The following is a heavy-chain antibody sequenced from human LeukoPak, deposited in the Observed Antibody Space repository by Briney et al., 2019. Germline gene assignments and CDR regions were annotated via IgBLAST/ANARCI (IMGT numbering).Heavy chain of an antibody. CDR3: ARGRFGELSFYHYMDV. CDR2: ISSSSSTI. D-gene: IGHD3-10*01. J-gene: IGHJ6*03. CDR1: GFTFSSYS. Sequence: PGGSLRLSCAASGFTFSSYSMSWVRQASGKGLEWDSYISSSSSTIYYADSVKGRFTISRDNAKNSLYLQMNSLRGKDTAVYYCARGRFGELSFYHYMDVWGKGTTVTVSS. V-gene: IGHV3-48*01.